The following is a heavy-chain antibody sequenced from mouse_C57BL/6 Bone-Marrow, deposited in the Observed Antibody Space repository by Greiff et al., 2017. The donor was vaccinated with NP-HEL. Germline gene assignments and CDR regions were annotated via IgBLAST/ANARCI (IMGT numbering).Heavy chain of an antibody. CDR3: ARHPPAMITTRRWYFDV. D-gene: IGHD2-4*01. J-gene: IGHJ1*03. CDR1: GFTFSSYG. CDR2: ISSGGSYT. Sequence: EVKLVESGGDLVKPGGSLKLSCAASGFTFSSYGMSWVRQTPDKRLEWVATISSGGSYTYYPDSVKVRFTISPANAKNTLYLQMSSLKSEDTAMYYCARHPPAMITTRRWYFDVWGTGTTVTVSS. V-gene: IGHV5-6*01.